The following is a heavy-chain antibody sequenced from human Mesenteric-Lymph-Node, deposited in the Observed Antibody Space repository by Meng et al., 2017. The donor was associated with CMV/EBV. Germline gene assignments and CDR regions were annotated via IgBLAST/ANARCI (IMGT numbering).Heavy chain of an antibody. D-gene: IGHD3-3*01. V-gene: IGHV3-23*01. CDR2: ISGSGATP. CDR1: GFTFSRCA. Sequence: GESLKISCAASGFTFSRCAMSWVRQAPGKGLEWVSTISGSGATPYYADSVKGRFSISRDNHKNTLYLQMNSLRAEDTAIYYCAKSMGFMEWLSRDIYYYSLDVWGQGTTVTSP. J-gene: IGHJ6*02. CDR3: AKSMGFMEWLSRDIYYYSLDV.